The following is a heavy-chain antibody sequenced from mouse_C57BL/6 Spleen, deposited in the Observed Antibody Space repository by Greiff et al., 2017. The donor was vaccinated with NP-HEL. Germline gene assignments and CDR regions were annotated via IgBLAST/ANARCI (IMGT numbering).Heavy chain of an antibody. D-gene: IGHD1-1*01. CDR1: GYTFTSYW. CDR2: IDPHSGGT. V-gene: IGHV1-72*01. J-gene: IGHJ1*03. Sequence: QVQLQQPGAELVKPGASVKLSCKASGYTFTSYWMHWVKQRPGRGLEWIGRIDPHSGGTKYNEKFKSKATLTVDKPSSTAYMQLSSLTSEDSAVYYCASESNYGRNWYFDVWGTGTTVTVSS. CDR3: ASESNYGRNWYFDV.